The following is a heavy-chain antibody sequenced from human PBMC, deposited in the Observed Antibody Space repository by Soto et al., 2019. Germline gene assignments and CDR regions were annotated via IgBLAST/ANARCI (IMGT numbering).Heavy chain of an antibody. V-gene: IGHV3-30-3*01. CDR1: GFTFSSYA. D-gene: IGHD6-6*01. CDR3: ARDKEQLFRYYYGMDV. J-gene: IGHJ6*02. Sequence: GGSLRLSCAASGFTFSSYAMHWVRQAPGKGLEWVAVISYDGSNKYYADSVKGRFTISRDNSKNTLYLQMNSLRAEDTAVYYCARDKEQLFRYYYGMDVWGQGTTVTVSS. CDR2: ISYDGSNK.